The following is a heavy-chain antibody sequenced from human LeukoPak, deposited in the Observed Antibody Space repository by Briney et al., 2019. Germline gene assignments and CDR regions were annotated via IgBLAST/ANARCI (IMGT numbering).Heavy chain of an antibody. J-gene: IGHJ5*02. CDR2: INSDGSST. V-gene: IGHV3-74*01. Sequence: PGRSLRLSCAASGFTFSSYWMHWVRQAPGKGLVWVSRINSDGSSTSYADSVKGRFTISRDNAKNTLYLQMNSLRAEDTAVYYCARETMKGGWFDPWGQGTLVTVSS. D-gene: IGHD3-22*01. CDR3: ARETMKGGWFDP. CDR1: GFTFSSYW.